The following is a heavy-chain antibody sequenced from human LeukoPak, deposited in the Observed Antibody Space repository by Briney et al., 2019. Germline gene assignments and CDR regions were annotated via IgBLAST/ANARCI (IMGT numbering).Heavy chain of an antibody. CDR3: AKGVRGGSYSVDY. Sequence: GGSLRLSCAASGFTFSSYGMHWVRQAPGKGLEWVAVISYDGSNKYYADSVKGRFTISRDNSKNTLYLQMNSLRAEDTAVYYCAKGVRGGSYSVDYWGQGTLVTVSS. J-gene: IGHJ4*02. D-gene: IGHD1-26*01. V-gene: IGHV3-30*18. CDR1: GFTFSSYG. CDR2: ISYDGSNK.